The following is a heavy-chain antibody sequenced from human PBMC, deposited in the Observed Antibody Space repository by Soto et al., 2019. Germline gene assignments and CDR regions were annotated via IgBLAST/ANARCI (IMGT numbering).Heavy chain of an antibody. J-gene: IGHJ4*02. CDR1: GFNFKTYA. Sequence: GGSLRLSCAASGFNFKTYALSCVRQAPGRGLEWVSAISSSGSRTYYADSVKGRFTISRDNSKNALFLEMNSLRAEDTALYYCAKERREVVSGTGDSWGRGTLVTVSS. V-gene: IGHV3-23*01. CDR2: ISSSGSRT. D-gene: IGHD6-19*01. CDR3: AKERREVVSGTGDS.